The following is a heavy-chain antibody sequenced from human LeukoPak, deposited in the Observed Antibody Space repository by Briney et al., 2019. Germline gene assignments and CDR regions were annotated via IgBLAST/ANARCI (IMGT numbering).Heavy chain of an antibody. V-gene: IGHV3-30*02. CDR2: IRYDGSNK. CDR1: GFTFSSYG. D-gene: IGHD5-18*01. J-gene: IGHJ4*02. Sequence: GGSLRLXCAASGFTFSSYGMHWVRQAPGKGLEWVAFIRYDGSNKYYADSVKGRFTISRDNSKNTLYLQMNSLRAEDTAVYYCAKERQGHSYGYDYFDYWGQGTLVTVSS. CDR3: AKERQGHSYGYDYFDY.